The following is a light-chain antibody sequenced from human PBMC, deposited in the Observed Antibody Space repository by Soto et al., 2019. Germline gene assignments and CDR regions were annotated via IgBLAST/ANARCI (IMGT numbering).Light chain of an antibody. CDR1: QSVSTI. Sequence: EIVMTQSPATLSVSPGERTTLSCRASQSVSTILAWYQQKPGQAPRLLIYGASTRATGIPVRFSGSGSGTEFTLTISSLQPEDFATYYCQQSYSTPRTFGQGTKVDI. CDR2: GAS. J-gene: IGKJ1*01. CDR3: QQSYSTPRT. V-gene: IGKV3-15*01.